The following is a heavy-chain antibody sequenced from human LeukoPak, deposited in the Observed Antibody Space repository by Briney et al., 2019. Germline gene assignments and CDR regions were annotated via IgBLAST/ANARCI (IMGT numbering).Heavy chain of an antibody. Sequence: PGGSLRLSCTASGFTFNNYVMSWIRQAPGKGLEWVSYISSSGSTIYYADSVKGRFTISRDNAKNSLYLQMNSLRAEDTAVYYCARELGYYYDSSGYDYWGQGTLVTVSS. V-gene: IGHV3-11*01. D-gene: IGHD3-22*01. CDR2: ISSSGSTI. CDR3: ARELGYYYDSSGYDY. CDR1: GFTFNNYV. J-gene: IGHJ4*02.